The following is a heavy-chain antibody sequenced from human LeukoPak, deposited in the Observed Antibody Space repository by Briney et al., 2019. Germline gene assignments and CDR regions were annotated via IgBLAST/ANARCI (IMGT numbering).Heavy chain of an antibody. D-gene: IGHD1-1*01. CDR3: ARDSYYFDY. Sequence: SQTLSLTCAISGDSVSTTGAAWNWIRQSPSRGLEWLGRTFYRSEWDHEYTPSLKSRITISPDTSENQFSLQLSSVTPEDTAVYYCARDSYYFDYWGQGTQVTVSS. V-gene: IGHV6-1*01. J-gene: IGHJ4*02. CDR1: GDSVSTTGAA. CDR2: TFYRSEWDH.